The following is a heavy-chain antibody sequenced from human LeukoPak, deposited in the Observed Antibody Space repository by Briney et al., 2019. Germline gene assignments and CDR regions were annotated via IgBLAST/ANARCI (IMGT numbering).Heavy chain of an antibody. CDR1: GFTFSSYG. Sequence: PGGSLRLSCAASGFTFSSYGMHWVRQAPGKGLEWVAFIRYDGSNKYYADSVKGRFTISRDNSKNTLYLQMNSLRAEDTAVYYCAKSYYGSGSYLFYMDVWGKGTTVTISS. CDR2: IRYDGSNK. D-gene: IGHD3-10*01. V-gene: IGHV3-30*02. J-gene: IGHJ6*03. CDR3: AKSYYGSGSYLFYMDV.